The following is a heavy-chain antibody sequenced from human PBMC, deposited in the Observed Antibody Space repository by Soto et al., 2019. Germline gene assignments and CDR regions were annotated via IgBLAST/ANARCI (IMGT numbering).Heavy chain of an antibody. CDR1: GGSISSSNW. V-gene: IGHV4-4*02. CDR3: ARASEQLYDNDAFDI. D-gene: IGHD6-13*01. J-gene: IGHJ3*02. CDR2: IYHSGST. Sequence: QVQLQESGPGLVKPSGTLSLTCAVSGGSISSSNWWSWVHQPPGKGLEWIGEIYHSGSTNYNPSLKSRVTISVDKSKNQFSLKLSSVTAADTAVYYCARASEQLYDNDAFDIWGQGTMVTVSS.